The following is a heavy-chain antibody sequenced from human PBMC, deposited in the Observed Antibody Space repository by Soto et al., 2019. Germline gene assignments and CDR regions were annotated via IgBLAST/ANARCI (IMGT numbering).Heavy chain of an antibody. CDR3: ARQTTGAYYCMDV. CDR1: GYSFTSYW. J-gene: IGHJ6*02. CDR2: IYPGDSDT. Sequence: GESLNISCKGSGYSFTSYWIGWVRQMPGKGLEWMGIIYPGDSDTRYSPSFQGQVTITADKSISTAYLQWSSLKASDTATYYCARQTTGAYYCMDVWGQGTTVTVSS. V-gene: IGHV5-51*01.